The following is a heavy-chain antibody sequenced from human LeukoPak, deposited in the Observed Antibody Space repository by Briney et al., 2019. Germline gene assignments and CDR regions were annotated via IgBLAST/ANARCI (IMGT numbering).Heavy chain of an antibody. Sequence: SVKVSCKASGGTFSSYAISWVRQAPGQGLEWMGGIFPIFGTANYAQKFQGRVTITTDESTSTAYMELSSLRSEDTAVYYCARALYCGGDCYSGGFYYYYYYMDVWGKGTTVTVSS. CDR3: ARALYCGGDCYSGGFYYYYYYMDV. J-gene: IGHJ6*03. CDR2: IFPIFGTA. CDR1: GGTFSSYA. V-gene: IGHV1-69*05. D-gene: IGHD2-21*02.